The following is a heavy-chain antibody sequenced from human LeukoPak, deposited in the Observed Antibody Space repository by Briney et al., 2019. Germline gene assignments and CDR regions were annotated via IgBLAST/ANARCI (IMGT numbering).Heavy chain of an antibody. CDR3: ARGPSYGGNSGYGMDV. V-gene: IGHV1-8*01. D-gene: IGHD4-23*01. CDR2: MNPNSGNT. J-gene: IGHJ6*02. Sequence: ASVKVSCKASGYTFTSYDINWVRQATGQGLERMGWMNPNSGNTGYAQKFQGRVTMTRNTSISTAYMELSSLRSEDTAVYYCARGPSYGGNSGYGMDVWGQGTTVTVSS. CDR1: GYTFTSYD.